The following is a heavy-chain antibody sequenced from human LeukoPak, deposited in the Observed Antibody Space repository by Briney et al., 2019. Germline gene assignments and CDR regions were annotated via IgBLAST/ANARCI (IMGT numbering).Heavy chain of an antibody. J-gene: IGHJ4*02. D-gene: IGHD6-13*01. Sequence: ASVKVSCKASGYTFTSYGISWVRQAPGQGLEWMGWISAYNGNTNYAQKLQGRVTMTTDTSTSTAYMELRSLRSGDTAVYYCARVKPTGYSSSSAFDYWGQGTLVTVSS. CDR3: ARVKPTGYSSSSAFDY. CDR2: ISAYNGNT. CDR1: GYTFTSYG. V-gene: IGHV1-18*01.